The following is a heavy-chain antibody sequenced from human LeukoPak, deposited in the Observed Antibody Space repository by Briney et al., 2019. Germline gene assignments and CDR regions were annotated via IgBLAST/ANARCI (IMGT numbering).Heavy chain of an antibody. CDR3: AKDGYTNSRGRYFDY. CDR2: INTRGGPT. J-gene: IGHJ4*02. CDR1: GYTFTNYF. Sequence: ASVTVSCKASGYTFTNYFLHWVRQAPGQGLEWMGIINTRGGPTTYGQKFQGRVSMTFNTSTTTVYMELTNLTSKDTAVYFCAKDGYTNSRGRYFDYWGQGTLVTISS. D-gene: IGHD5-24*01. V-gene: IGHV1-46*01.